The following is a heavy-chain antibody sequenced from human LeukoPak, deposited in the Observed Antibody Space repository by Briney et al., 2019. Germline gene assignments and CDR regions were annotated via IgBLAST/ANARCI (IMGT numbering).Heavy chain of an antibody. CDR1: GFTFSSYA. J-gene: IGHJ3*01. CDR2: TAYDESNK. Sequence: GGSLRLSCAASGFTFSSYAMHWVRQAPGKGLEWVALTAYDESNKYYTDSVKGRFTISRDNSKNTLHLQMNSLRPEDTAVYYCAKSLNRLRSQDAFDLWGQGTMVTVSS. D-gene: IGHD3-10*01. V-gene: IGHV3-30-3*01. CDR3: AKSLNRLRSQDAFDL.